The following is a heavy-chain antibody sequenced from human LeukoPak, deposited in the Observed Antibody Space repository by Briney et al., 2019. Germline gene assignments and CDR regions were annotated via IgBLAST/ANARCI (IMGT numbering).Heavy chain of an antibody. J-gene: IGHJ3*02. CDR3: ARPPLGYCSGGSCYRDAFDI. CDR1: GYSFTSYW. CDR2: IDPSDSYT. V-gene: IGHV5-10-1*01. D-gene: IGHD2-15*01. Sequence: GESLRISCKGSGYSFTSYWISWVRQMPGKGLEWMGRIDPSDSYTNYSPSFQGHVTISADKSISTAYLQWSSLKASDTAMYYCARPPLGYCSGGSCYRDAFDIWGQGTMVTVSS.